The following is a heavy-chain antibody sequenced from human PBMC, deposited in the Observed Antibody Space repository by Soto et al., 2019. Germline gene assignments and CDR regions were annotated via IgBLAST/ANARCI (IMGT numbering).Heavy chain of an antibody. Sequence: QVQLQQWGAGLLKPSETLSLTCAVYGGSFSGYYWTWIRQPPGTGLEWIGEINHSGSTNYNPSLKSRFTISVDTSKNQSSLKLTSVTAADSAVYYCARDKITGLFDYCGQGTLVTVSS. CDR2: INHSGST. V-gene: IGHV4-34*01. CDR1: GGSFSGYY. D-gene: IGHD2-8*02. J-gene: IGHJ4*02. CDR3: ARDKITGLFDY.